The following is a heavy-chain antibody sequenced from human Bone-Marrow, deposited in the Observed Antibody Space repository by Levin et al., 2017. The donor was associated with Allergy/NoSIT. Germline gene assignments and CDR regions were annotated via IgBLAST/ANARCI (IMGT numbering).Heavy chain of an antibody. J-gene: IGHJ4*02. V-gene: IGHV3-74*01. Sequence: GGSLRLSCAASGFTFNTYWMHWVRQAPGKGLVWVSRVNTDGSSTSHADSVKGRFTISRDNAKNMLYLQMNSLRAEDTAMYYCARDLGWHSGGPRWGQGTLVTVSS. CDR3: ARDLGWHSGGPR. CDR2: VNTDGSST. CDR1: GFTFNTYW. D-gene: IGHD6-19*01.